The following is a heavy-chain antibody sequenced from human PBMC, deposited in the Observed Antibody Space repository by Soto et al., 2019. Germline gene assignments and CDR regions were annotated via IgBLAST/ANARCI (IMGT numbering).Heavy chain of an antibody. J-gene: IGHJ4*02. V-gene: IGHV3-33*01. CDR1: GFTFSSYG. CDR2: IWYDGSNK. CDR3: ARDRYSSGWYDLDY. Sequence: QVQLVESGGGVVQPGRSLRLSCAASGFTFSSYGMHWVRQAPGKGLEWVAVIWYDGSNKYYADSVKGRFTISRDNSKHTLDLQMISLRAEDTAVYYCARDRYSSGWYDLDYWGQGTLVTVSS. D-gene: IGHD6-19*01.